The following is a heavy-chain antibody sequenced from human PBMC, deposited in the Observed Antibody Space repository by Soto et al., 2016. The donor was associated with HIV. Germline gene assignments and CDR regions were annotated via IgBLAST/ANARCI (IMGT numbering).Heavy chain of an antibody. Sequence: EVQLVETGGGLIQPGGSLRLSCAASGFTVSSNYMSWVRQAPGKGLEWVSVIYSGGSTYYADSVKGRFTISRDNSKNTLYLQMNSLRAEDTAVYYCARDPGYGSGSYSVPYWSQGTLVSVSS. J-gene: IGHJ4*02. CDR2: IYSGGST. V-gene: IGHV3-53*02. CDR1: GFTVSSNY. CDR3: ARDPGYGSGSYSVPY. D-gene: IGHD3-10*01.